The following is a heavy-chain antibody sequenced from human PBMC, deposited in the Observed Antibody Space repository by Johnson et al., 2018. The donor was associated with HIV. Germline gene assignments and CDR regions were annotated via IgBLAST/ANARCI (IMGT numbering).Heavy chain of an antibody. Sequence: VQLVESGGVVVQPGRSLRLSCAASGFMFDDYDMHWVRQPPGKGLEWVSGISWNSGSIGYADSVKGRFTISRDNSKNTLYLQMSSLRAEDTAMYYCGRDMSSRWGMGDACDIWGQGTMVTVSS. D-gene: IGHD6-13*01. J-gene: IGHJ3*02. CDR3: GRDMSSRWGMGDACDI. CDR1: GFMFDDYD. V-gene: IGHV3-9*01. CDR2: ISWNSGSI.